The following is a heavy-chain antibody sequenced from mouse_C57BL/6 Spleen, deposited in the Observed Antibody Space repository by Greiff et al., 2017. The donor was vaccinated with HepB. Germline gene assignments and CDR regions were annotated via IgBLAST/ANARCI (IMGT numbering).Heavy chain of an antibody. CDR2: ISGGGGNT. CDR1: GFTFSSYT. J-gene: IGHJ2*01. Sequence: EVQLVESGGGLVKPGGSLKLSCAASGFTFSSYTMSWVRQTPEKRLEWVATISGGGGNTYYPDSVKGRFTISRDNAKNTLYLQMSSLRSEDTALYYCARHEVSYYFDYWGQGTTLTVSS. CDR3: ARHEVSYYFDY. V-gene: IGHV5-9*01.